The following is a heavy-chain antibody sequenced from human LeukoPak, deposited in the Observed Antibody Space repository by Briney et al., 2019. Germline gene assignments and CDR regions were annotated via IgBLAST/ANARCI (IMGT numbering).Heavy chain of an antibody. CDR1: GGTFSSYA. J-gene: IGHJ3*02. D-gene: IGHD3-22*01. CDR3: ARGDYDSSGYAFDI. CDR2: INPNSGGT. V-gene: IGHV1-2*02. Sequence: ASVTVSCKASGGTFSSYAISWVRQAPGQGLEWMGWINPNSGGTNYAQKFQGRATMNRDTSISTAYMELSRLRSDDTAVYYCARGDYDSSGYAFDIWGQGTMVTVSS.